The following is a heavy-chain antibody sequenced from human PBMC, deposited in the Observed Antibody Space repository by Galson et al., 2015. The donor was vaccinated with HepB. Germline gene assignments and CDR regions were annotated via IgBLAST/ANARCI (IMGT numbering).Heavy chain of an antibody. CDR1: GFTFSSYA. V-gene: IGHV3-23*01. J-gene: IGHJ2*01. D-gene: IGHD6-13*01. Sequence: SLRLSCAASGFTFSSYAMSWVRQAPGKGLEWVSAISGSGGSTYYADSVKGRFTISRDNSKNTLYLQMNSLRAEDTAVYYCAKEGAAAGPTHYWYFDLWGRGTLVTVSS. CDR2: ISGSGGST. CDR3: AKEGAAAGPTHYWYFDL.